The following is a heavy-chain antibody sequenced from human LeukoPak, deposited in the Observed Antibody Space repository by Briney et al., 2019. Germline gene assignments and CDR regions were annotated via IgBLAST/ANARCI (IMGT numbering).Heavy chain of an antibody. CDR2: MNPNSGNT. CDR1: GYTFTGYD. Sequence: ASVKVSCKASGYTFTGYDINWVRQATGQGLEWMGWMNPNSGNTGYARKFQGRVTMTRNTSISTAYMELSSLRSEDTAVYYCARFGSEGLVFDYWGQGTLVTVSS. J-gene: IGHJ4*02. D-gene: IGHD3-9*01. CDR3: ARFGSEGLVFDY. V-gene: IGHV1-8*01.